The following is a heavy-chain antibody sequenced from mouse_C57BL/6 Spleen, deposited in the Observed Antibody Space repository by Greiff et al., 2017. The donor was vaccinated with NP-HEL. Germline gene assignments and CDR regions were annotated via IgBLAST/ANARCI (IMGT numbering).Heavy chain of an antibody. V-gene: IGHV1-82*01. Sequence: VQLQQSGPELVKPGASVKISCKASGYAFSSSWMNWVKQRPGKGLEWIGRIYPGDGDTNYNGKFKGKATLTADKSSSTAYMQLSSLTSEDSAVYFGAGGSYYSNSRGFAYWGQGTLVTVSA. J-gene: IGHJ3*01. CDR1: GYAFSSSW. D-gene: IGHD2-5*01. CDR3: AGGSYYSNSRGFAY. CDR2: IYPGDGDT.